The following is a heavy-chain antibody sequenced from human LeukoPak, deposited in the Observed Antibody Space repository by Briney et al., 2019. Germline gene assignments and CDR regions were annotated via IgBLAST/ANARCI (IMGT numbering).Heavy chain of an antibody. CDR2: IHSGGST. Sequence: GGSLRLSCAASGFTISTNYMSWVRQAPGKGLEWVSVIHSGGSTYYADSVKGRFTISRDNSKNTLYLQMNSLRAEDTAVYYCAKGGSYYYDSSGPLGAFDIWGQGTMVTVSS. V-gene: IGHV3-53*01. CDR3: AKGGSYYYDSSGPLGAFDI. D-gene: IGHD3-22*01. J-gene: IGHJ3*02. CDR1: GFTISTNY.